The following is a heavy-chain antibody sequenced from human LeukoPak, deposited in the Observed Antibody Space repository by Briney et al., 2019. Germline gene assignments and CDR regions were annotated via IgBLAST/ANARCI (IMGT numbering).Heavy chain of an antibody. J-gene: IGHJ4*02. V-gene: IGHV3-7*01. CDR1: GFIFRNHW. Sequence: GGSLTLSCAASGFIFRNHWMSWVRHVPGRGLEWGAHIKQDGNEKHHVDSVEGQFTLARDDTKNSLYLQMHSLRVDDSAVYYCARGPNYGDRVDYFDYWGQGTLVTVSS. D-gene: IGHD4-17*01. CDR3: ARGPNYGDRVDYFDY. CDR2: IKQDGNEK.